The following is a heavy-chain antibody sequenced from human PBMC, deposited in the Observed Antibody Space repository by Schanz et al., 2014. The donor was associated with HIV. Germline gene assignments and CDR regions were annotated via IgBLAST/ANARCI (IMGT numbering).Heavy chain of an antibody. CDR3: ARSPDWAGTDAFDI. D-gene: IGHD6-19*01. V-gene: IGHV3-23*04. J-gene: IGHJ3*02. Sequence: EVQVVESGGGLVQAGGSLRLSCAASGFTFSNAWMSWVRQAPGKGLEWVSLIGSGGGRTYYADSVKGRVTISRDNSKNTLFLQMNSLRAEDTAIYYCARSPDWAGTDAFDIWGQGTMVTVSS. CDR1: GFTFSNAW. CDR2: IGSGGGRT.